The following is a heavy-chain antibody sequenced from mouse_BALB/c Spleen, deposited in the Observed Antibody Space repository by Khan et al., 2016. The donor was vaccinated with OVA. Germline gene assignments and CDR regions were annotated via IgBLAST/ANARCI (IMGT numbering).Heavy chain of an antibody. Sequence: EVKLLESGPGLVRPSQSLSLTCTVTGYSIASDYAWNWIRQFPGNKLEWMGFISYSGNTNYNPSLKSRISITRDTSKNQFFLQLNSVTTEDTARYYCARVYGGDFDYWGQGTPLTVSS. J-gene: IGHJ2*01. CDR1: GYSIASDYA. CDR3: ARVYGGDFDY. V-gene: IGHV3-2*02. CDR2: ISYSGNT. D-gene: IGHD1-1*01.